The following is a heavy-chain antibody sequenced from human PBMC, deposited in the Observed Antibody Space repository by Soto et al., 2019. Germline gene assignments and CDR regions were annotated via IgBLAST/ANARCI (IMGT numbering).Heavy chain of an antibody. CDR1: GFTFSSYG. CDR2: ISYDGSNK. D-gene: IGHD5-12*01. V-gene: IGHV3-30*18. Sequence: PGGSLRLSCAASGFTFSSYGMHWVRQAPGKGLERVAVISYDGSNKYYADSVKGRFTNSRDNSKNTLYLQMNSLRSEDTAVYYCAKDRGYLGYYYYYYGMDVWGQGT. J-gene: IGHJ6*02. CDR3: AKDRGYLGYYYYYYGMDV.